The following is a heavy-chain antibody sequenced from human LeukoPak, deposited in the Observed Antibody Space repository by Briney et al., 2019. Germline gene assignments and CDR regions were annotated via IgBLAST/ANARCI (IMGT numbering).Heavy chain of an antibody. CDR1: GGSLSSCDYY. V-gene: IGHV4-30-4*01. J-gene: IGHJ4*02. CDR3: ARVDRASDY. D-gene: IGHD3-10*01. Sequence: PSQTVPLTCTVSGGSLSSCDYYWRWLPQPPGKGLEWIGYIYYSGRTYYNPSLKSRVTISVDTSKNQFSLKLSSVTAADTAVYYCARVDRASDYWGQGTLVTVSS. CDR2: IYYSGRT.